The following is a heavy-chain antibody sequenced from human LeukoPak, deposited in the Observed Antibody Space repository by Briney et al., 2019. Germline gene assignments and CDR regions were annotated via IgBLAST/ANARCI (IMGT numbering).Heavy chain of an antibody. Sequence: GGSLRLSCAASGFTFSSYAMHWVRQAPGKGLEWVAVISYDGSNKYYADSVKGRFTISRDNSKNTLYLQMNSLRAEDTAVYYCARWGVATIRPFFDYWGQGPLVTVPS. CDR2: ISYDGSNK. CDR1: GFTFSSYA. CDR3: ARWGVATIRPFFDY. V-gene: IGHV3-30-3*01. J-gene: IGHJ4*02. D-gene: IGHD5-12*01.